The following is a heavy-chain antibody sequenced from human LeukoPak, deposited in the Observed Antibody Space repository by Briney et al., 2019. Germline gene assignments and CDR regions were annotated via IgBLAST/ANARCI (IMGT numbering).Heavy chain of an antibody. J-gene: IGHJ4*02. CDR1: GYTFTSYA. CDR2: INPHSGGT. D-gene: IGHD2-2*01. CDR3: ARDVGEYCSSTNCYASHY. V-gene: IGHV1-2*02. Sequence: ASVKVSCKASGYTFTSYAMNWVRQAPGQGLEWMGWINPHSGGTNYAQKFQGGVTMTRDTSITTAYMELSSLRSDDTAVYYCARDVGEYCSSTNCYASHYWGQGTLVTVSS.